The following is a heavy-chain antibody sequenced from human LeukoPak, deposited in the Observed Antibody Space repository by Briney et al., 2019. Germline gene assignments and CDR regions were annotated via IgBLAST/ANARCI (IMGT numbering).Heavy chain of an antibody. CDR1: GFTFSRYS. Sequence: GGSLRLSCAGSGFTFSRYSMNWFRQAPGKGLERVSSISSRSTNIFYVDSVKGRFTISRDNAKNSLYLQMNSLGAEDTAVYYCARDAQWLVPEGYFYYMDVWGKGTTVTVSS. D-gene: IGHD6-19*01. V-gene: IGHV3-21*01. J-gene: IGHJ6*03. CDR3: ARDAQWLVPEGYFYYMDV. CDR2: ISSRSTNI.